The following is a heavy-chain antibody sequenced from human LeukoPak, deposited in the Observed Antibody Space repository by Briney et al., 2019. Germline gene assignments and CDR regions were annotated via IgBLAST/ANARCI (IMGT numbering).Heavy chain of an antibody. Sequence: ASVKVSCKASGYTFIDYMHWVRQAPGQGLEWMGWINPNSGGTNYAQKFQGRVTMTRDTSISTAYMELSRLNSDDTAMYYCARGRGYNYGNYNYYYYMDVWGTGTTVTVSS. CDR3: ARGRGYNYGNYNYYYYMDV. CDR2: INPNSGGT. CDR1: GYTFIDY. D-gene: IGHD5-18*01. J-gene: IGHJ6*03. V-gene: IGHV1-2*02.